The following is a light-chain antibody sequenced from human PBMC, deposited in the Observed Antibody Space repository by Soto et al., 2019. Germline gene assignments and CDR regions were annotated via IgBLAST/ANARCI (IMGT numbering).Light chain of an antibody. CDR3: SSYTSSSTLVV. Sequence: QSALTQPASMSGSPGQSITISCTGTSSDVRGYNYVSWYQQHPGKAPKLMIYDVSNRPSGVSTRFSGSKSGNTASLTISGLQAEDEADYYCSSYTSSSTLVVFGGGTKVTVL. J-gene: IGLJ2*01. CDR2: DVS. CDR1: SSDVRGYNY. V-gene: IGLV2-14*01.